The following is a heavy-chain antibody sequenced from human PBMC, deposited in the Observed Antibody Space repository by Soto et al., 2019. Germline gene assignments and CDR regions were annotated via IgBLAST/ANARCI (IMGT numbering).Heavy chain of an antibody. J-gene: IGHJ4*02. V-gene: IGHV2-26*01. CDR3: ARIIVGATRRFFDY. CDR2: IFSNDEK. Sequence: SCPTLVNPTETLTLTCTVSGFSLNNARMGVSWIRQPPGKALEWLAHIFSNDEKSYSTSLKSRLTISKDTSKSQVVLTMTNMDPVDTATYYCARIIVGATRRFFDYWGQGTLVTVSS. CDR1: GFSLNNARMG. D-gene: IGHD1-26*01.